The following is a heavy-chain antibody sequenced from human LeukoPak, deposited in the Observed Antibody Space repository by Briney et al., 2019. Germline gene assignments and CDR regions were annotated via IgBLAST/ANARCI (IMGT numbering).Heavy chain of an antibody. CDR2: IYSGGST. J-gene: IGHJ4*02. CDR3: ARDVDY. CDR1: GGSISSSSYY. Sequence: PSETLSLTCTVSGGSISSSSYYWGWIRQPPGKGLEWIGSIYSGGSTHYNPSLKSRVTISVDTSKNQFSLKLSSVTAADTAVYYCARDVDYWGQGTLVTVSS. V-gene: IGHV4-39*07.